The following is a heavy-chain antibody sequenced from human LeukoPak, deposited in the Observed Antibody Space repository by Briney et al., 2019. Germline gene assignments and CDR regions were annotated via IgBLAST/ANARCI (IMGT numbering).Heavy chain of an antibody. D-gene: IGHD2-15*01. J-gene: IGHJ4*02. CDR3: AKAGAVVVVVAKFFDY. CDR2: IRYDGSNK. V-gene: IGHV3-30*02. CDR1: GFTFISYG. Sequence: GGSLRLSCAASGFTFISYGMHWVRQAPGKGLEWVAFIRYDGSNKYYADSVKGRFTISRDNSKNTLYLQMNSLRAEDTAVYYCAKAGAVVVVVAKFFDYWGQGTLVTVSS.